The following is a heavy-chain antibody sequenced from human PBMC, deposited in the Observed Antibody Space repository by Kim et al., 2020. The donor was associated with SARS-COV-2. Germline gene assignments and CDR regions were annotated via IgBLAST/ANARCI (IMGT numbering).Heavy chain of an antibody. J-gene: IGHJ6*02. D-gene: IGHD2-15*01. Sequence: GGSLRLSCAASGFTFDSYGMHWVRQVSGKGLEWVAVIWYDGSNKYEADSVKGRFTISRDNSRNTLYLQMNSLRVEDTAVYYCARAIWYCWGGSCRDGYYHGMDVWGQGTTVTVSS. CDR3: ARAIWYCWGGSCRDGYYHGMDV. V-gene: IGHV3-33*01. CDR2: IWYDGSNK. CDR1: GFTFDSYG.